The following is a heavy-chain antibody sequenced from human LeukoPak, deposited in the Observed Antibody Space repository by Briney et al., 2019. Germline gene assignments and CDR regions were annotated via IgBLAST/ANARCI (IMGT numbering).Heavy chain of an antibody. CDR1: EFTFSSYS. Sequence: PGGSLRLSCTVSEFTFSSYSMNWVRQAPGKGLEWVASINRGATYIYYADSMKGRFTISRDDAKSSLYLQMNRLRAEDTAVYYCVRLRRNSDSSGYYYYYDYWGQGILVTVSS. CDR2: INRGATYI. D-gene: IGHD3-22*01. CDR3: VRLRRNSDSSGYYYYYDY. J-gene: IGHJ4*02. V-gene: IGHV3-21*01.